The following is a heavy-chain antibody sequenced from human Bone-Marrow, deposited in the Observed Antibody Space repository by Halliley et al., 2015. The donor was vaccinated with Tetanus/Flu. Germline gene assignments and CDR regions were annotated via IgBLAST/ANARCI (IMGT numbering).Heavy chain of an antibody. J-gene: IGHJ4*02. Sequence: AVSGFTFSSYWMHWVRQAPGKGLVWVSRIKGDGTDTNYADAVKGRFTISRDNAKNTLFLQMNSLRAEDTAVYYCARDFDFWTGYSFGNWGQGTLVTVSS. CDR3: ARDFDFWTGYSFGN. CDR2: IKGDGTDT. V-gene: IGHV3-74*01. D-gene: IGHD3-3*01. CDR1: GFTFSSYW.